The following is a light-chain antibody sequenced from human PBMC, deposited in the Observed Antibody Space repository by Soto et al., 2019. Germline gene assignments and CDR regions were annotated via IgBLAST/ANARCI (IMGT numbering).Light chain of an antibody. J-gene: IGLJ2*01. CDR2: GNR. CDR1: RSNIGAAYD. V-gene: IGLV1-40*01. CDR3: QSYDSRLSAVV. Sequence: QPVLTQPPSVSGAPGQRVTLSCTGSRSNIGAAYDVNWYQQRPGSAPKLLIYGNRNRPSGVPDRFSGSRSGTSASLAITGLQVDDEADYYCQSYDSRLSAVVFGGGTQLTVL.